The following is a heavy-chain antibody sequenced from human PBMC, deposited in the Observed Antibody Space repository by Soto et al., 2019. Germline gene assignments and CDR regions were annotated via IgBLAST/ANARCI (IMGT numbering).Heavy chain of an antibody. CDR2: IKQDGSEK. V-gene: IGHV3-7*01. J-gene: IGHJ4*02. D-gene: IGHD3-3*01. CDR1: GFSFSSYW. CDR3: VRFTRASLEDY. Sequence: EVQLVESGGGLVQPGGSLRLSCAASGFSFSSYWMSWFRQAPGKGLEWVANIKQDGSEKYYVDSVKGRFTISRENAKNSLYLQMNSLRAEDTAVFYCVRFTRASLEDYWGQGTIVTVSS.